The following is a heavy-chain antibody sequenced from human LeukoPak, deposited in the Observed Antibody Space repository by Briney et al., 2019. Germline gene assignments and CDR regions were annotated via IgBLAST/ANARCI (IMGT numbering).Heavy chain of an antibody. CDR2: IYYSGST. D-gene: IGHD5-18*01. CDR3: ARDPRGYSTLFDY. Sequence: PSETLSLACTVSGGSISGYYWSWIRQPPGKGLEWIGYIYYSGSTNYNPSLKSRVTISVDTSKNQFSLKLSSVTAADTAVYYCARDPRGYSTLFDYWGQGTLVTVSS. CDR1: GGSISGYY. V-gene: IGHV4-59*01. J-gene: IGHJ4*02.